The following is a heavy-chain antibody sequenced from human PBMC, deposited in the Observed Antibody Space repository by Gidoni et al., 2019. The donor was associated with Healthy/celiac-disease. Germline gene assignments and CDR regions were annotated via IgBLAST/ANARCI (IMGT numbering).Heavy chain of an antibody. D-gene: IGHD2-21*02. J-gene: IGHJ4*02. V-gene: IGHV4-59*08. CDR1: GGSISSYY. CDR2: IYYSGST. Sequence: QVQLQESGPGLVKPSETLSLTCTCTGGSISSYYWSWIRQPPGKGLEWIGYIYYSGSTNYNPSLKSRVTISVHTSKNQFSLKLSSVTAADTAVYYCARQGVTPESYFDYWGQGTLVPVSS. CDR3: ARQGVTPESYFDY.